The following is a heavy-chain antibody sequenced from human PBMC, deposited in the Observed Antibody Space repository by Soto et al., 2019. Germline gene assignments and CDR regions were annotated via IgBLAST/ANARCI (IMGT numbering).Heavy chain of an antibody. CDR3: ATENKNWELLY. CDR2: ISYDGSKK. Sequence: QVQLVESGGGVVQPGRSLRLSCAASGFTFSGYAMHWVRQAPGKGLEWVAVISYDGSKKYHADSVKGRFTISRDNSKNTLYLQMNSLRAEDTAVDYCATENKNWELLYWGQGTLVTVSS. V-gene: IGHV3-30-3*01. CDR1: GFTFSGYA. D-gene: IGHD1-26*01. J-gene: IGHJ4*02.